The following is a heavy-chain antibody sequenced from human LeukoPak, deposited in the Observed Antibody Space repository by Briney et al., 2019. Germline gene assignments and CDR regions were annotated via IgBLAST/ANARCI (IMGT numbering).Heavy chain of an antibody. D-gene: IGHD3-10*01. V-gene: IGHV3-7*01. CDR1: EFTFSNYW. Sequence: GGSLRLSCAASEFTFSNYWMSWVRQAPGKGLDWVANIKQDGSEKQYVGSVKGRFTISRDNAKNSLYLQMNSLRAEDTAVYYCARRGLRSQSGKPYYGSDVWGQGTTVTVSS. J-gene: IGHJ6*02. CDR2: IKQDGSEK. CDR3: ARRGLRSQSGKPYYGSDV.